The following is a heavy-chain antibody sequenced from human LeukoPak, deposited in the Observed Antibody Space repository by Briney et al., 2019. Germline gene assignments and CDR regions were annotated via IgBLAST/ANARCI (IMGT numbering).Heavy chain of an antibody. CDR3: VPLNWNPPGDFDR. CDR2: IKEDGSGK. J-gene: IGHJ4*02. V-gene: IGHV3-7*01. D-gene: IGHD1-20*01. CDR1: GFTFSNYW. Sequence: GGSLRLSCAASGFTFSNYWMNWVRQAPGKGLEWVANIKEDGSGKYYVDSVKGRFSISKDNAKNSLYLQMNSLRVEDTAVYYCVPLNWNPPGDFDRWGQGTLVTVSS.